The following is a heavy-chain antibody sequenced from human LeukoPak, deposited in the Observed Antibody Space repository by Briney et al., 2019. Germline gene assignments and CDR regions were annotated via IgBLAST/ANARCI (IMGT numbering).Heavy chain of an antibody. Sequence: SETLSLTCTVFGDSIRSHYWSWIRQPPGKGLQWIGYVYYTGNTNSNPSLKSRVTISVDTSKNQFSLKLSSVTAADTAVYYCANYRAPYYFDYWGQGTLVTVSS. CDR3: ANYRAPYYFDY. CDR2: VYYTGNT. CDR1: GDSIRSHY. J-gene: IGHJ4*02. V-gene: IGHV4-59*11. D-gene: IGHD3-10*01.